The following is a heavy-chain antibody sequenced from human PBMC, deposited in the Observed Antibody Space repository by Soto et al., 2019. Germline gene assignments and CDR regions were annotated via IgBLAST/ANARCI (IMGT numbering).Heavy chain of an antibody. J-gene: IGHJ4*02. CDR1: GFTFSSYA. Sequence: AGGSLRLSCAASGFTFSSYAMSWVRQAPGKGLEWVSAISGSGGSTYYADSVKGRFTISRDNSKNTLYLQMNSLRAEDTAVYYCAKPYGDYDAFDYWGQGTLVTVSS. V-gene: IGHV3-23*01. D-gene: IGHD4-17*01. CDR2: ISGSGGST. CDR3: AKPYGDYDAFDY.